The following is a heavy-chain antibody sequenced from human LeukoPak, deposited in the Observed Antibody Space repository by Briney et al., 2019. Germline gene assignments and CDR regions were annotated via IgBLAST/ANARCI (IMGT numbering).Heavy chain of an antibody. CDR1: GFAFSDYG. Sequence: GGSLRLSCVASGFAFSDYGMDWVRQAPGKGLEWVAVISPDGSRTYYADSVKGRFTISRDNSKNTLYLQMNSLRAEDTAVYYCARERDPEGIVVVPLADYWGQGTLVTVSS. V-gene: IGHV3-30*03. D-gene: IGHD3-22*01. CDR2: ISPDGSRT. CDR3: ARERDPEGIVVVPLADY. J-gene: IGHJ4*02.